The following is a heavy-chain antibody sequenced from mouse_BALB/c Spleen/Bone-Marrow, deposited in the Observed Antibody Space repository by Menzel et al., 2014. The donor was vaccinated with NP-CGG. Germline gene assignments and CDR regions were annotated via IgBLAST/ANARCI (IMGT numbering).Heavy chain of an antibody. CDR1: GFTFSSYT. CDR3: ARQLGLRWAMDY. Sequence: EVNLVESGGGLVQPGGSLKLSCAASGFTFSSYTVSWVRQTPEKRLEWVAYISNGGGSTYYPDTVKGRFTISRDKAKNTLYPQMSSLKSEDTAMYYCARQLGLRWAMDYWGQGTSVTASS. V-gene: IGHV5-12-2*01. CDR2: ISNGGGST. D-gene: IGHD3-1*01. J-gene: IGHJ4*01.